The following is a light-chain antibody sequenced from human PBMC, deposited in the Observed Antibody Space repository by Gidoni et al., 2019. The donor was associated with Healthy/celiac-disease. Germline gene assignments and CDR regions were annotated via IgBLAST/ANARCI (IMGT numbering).Light chain of an antibody. CDR1: QSVSSY. J-gene: IGKJ1*01. CDR3: QQRSNWPRT. Sequence: EIVLTQSPATLSLSPGERATLSCRASQSVSSYLAGYQQKPGQAPRLLIYDASNRATGIPARCSGSGSGTDFTITISSLEPEDFAVYYCQQRSNWPRTCGQGTKVEIK. CDR2: DAS. V-gene: IGKV3-11*01.